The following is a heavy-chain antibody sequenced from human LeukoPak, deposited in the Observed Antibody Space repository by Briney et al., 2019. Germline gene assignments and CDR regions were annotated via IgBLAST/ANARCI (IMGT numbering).Heavy chain of an antibody. D-gene: IGHD2-2*01. CDR1: GGSISSYY. Sequence: SETLSLTCTVSGGSISSYYWSWIRQPPGKGLEWIGYIYYSGSTNYNPSLKSRVTISVDTSKNQFSLELSSVTAADTAVYYCASRYCSSTSCYLDYWGQGTLVTVSS. CDR2: IYYSGST. CDR3: ASRYCSSTSCYLDY. V-gene: IGHV4-59*08. J-gene: IGHJ4*02.